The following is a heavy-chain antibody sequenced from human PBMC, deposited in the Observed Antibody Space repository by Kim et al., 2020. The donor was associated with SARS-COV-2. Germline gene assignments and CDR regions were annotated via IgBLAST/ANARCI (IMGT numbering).Heavy chain of an antibody. CDR1: GYSFTSYW. J-gene: IGHJ4*02. Sequence: GESLKISCKGSGYSFTSYWIGWVRQMPGKGLEWMGIIYPGDSDTRYSPSFQGQVTISADKSISTAYLQWSSLKASDTAMYYCARRYYGSGTYAAVDYWGQGTLVTVSS. D-gene: IGHD3-10*01. V-gene: IGHV5-51*01. CDR3: ARRYYGSGTYAAVDY. CDR2: IYPGDSDT.